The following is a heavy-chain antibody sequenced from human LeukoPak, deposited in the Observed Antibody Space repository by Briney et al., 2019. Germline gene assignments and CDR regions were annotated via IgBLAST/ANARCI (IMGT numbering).Heavy chain of an antibody. V-gene: IGHV1-2*02. CDR2: INPNSGGT. CDR1: GYTFTGYY. CDR3: ARGSDYYYYGMDV. Sequence: ASVKVSCKASGYTFTGYYMHWVRQAPGQGLEWMGWINPNSGGTNYAQKFQGRVAMTRDTSISTAYMELSRLRSDDTAVYYCARGSDYYYYGMDVWGQGTTVTASS. J-gene: IGHJ6*02.